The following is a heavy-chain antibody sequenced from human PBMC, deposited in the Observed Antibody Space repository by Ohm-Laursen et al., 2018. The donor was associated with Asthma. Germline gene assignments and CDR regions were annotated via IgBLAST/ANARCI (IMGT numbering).Heavy chain of an antibody. Sequence: SDTLSLTWTVSGGSITSGPFYWGWIRQHPGKGLEWIGYIFQTGSSYYNPSLKSRVSISVDTSKNQFSLRVSSVTAADTAVYYCAREATVITRYFDSWGQGILVTVSS. CDR2: IFQTGSS. CDR1: GGSITSGPFY. J-gene: IGHJ4*02. D-gene: IGHD4-23*01. V-gene: IGHV4-31*02. CDR3: AREATVITRYFDS.